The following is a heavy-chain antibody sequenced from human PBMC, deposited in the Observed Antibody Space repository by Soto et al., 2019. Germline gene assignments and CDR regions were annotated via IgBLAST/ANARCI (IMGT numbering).Heavy chain of an antibody. V-gene: IGHV4-39*01. J-gene: IGHJ6*03. CDR3: ARHYSSSWSFSYYMDV. CDR2: IYYGGST. Sequence: TLSLTCSVSGGSISSSTYYWGWIRQPPGKGLERIGSIYYGGSTYYNPSLKRRVTISIDTSKSQFSLKLTSVSAADTAVYYCARHYSSSWSFSYYMDVWGKGTTVTVSS. D-gene: IGHD6-13*01. CDR1: GGSISSSTYY.